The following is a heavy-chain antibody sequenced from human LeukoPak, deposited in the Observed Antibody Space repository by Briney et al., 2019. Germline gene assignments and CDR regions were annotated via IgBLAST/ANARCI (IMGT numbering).Heavy chain of an antibody. V-gene: IGHV1-2*06. D-gene: IGHD5-18*01. CDR2: INPNSGGT. J-gene: IGHJ6*04. CDR1: GYTFTGYY. CDR3: ARVDTAMAPLDV. Sequence: ASVKVSCKASGYTFTGYYMHWVRQAPGRGLEWVGRINPNSGGTNYAQKFQGRVTMTRDTSISTAYMELSRLRSDDTAVYYCARVDTAMAPLDVWGKGTTVTVSS.